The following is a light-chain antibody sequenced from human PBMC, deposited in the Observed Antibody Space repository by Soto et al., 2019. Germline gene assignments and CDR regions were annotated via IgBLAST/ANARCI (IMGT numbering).Light chain of an antibody. CDR2: VGTGGIVG. CDR1: SGYSNYK. CDR3: GADPVSGSNFVV. Sequence: QSVLTQPPSASACLGASVTLTCTLSSGYSNYKVDWYQQRPGKGPRFVMRVGTGGIVGSKGDGIPDRFSVLGSGLNRYLTIKNIREEDESDYHCGADPVSGSNFVVFGGGTKLTVL. J-gene: IGLJ2*01. V-gene: IGLV9-49*01.